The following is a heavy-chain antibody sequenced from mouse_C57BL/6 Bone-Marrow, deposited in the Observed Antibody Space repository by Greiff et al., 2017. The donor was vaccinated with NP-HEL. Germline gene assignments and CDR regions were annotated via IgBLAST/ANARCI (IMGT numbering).Heavy chain of an antibody. V-gene: IGHV1-5*01. CDR3: TRSHSNYYAMDY. CDR2: IYPGNSDT. Sequence: VQLKQSGTVLARPGASVKMSCKTSGYTFTSYWMHWVKQRPGQGLEWIGAIYPGNSDTSYNQKFKGTAKLTAVTSASTAYMELSSLTNEDSEVYYCTRSHSNYYAMDYWGQGTSVTVSS. J-gene: IGHJ4*01. D-gene: IGHD2-5*01. CDR1: GYTFTSYW.